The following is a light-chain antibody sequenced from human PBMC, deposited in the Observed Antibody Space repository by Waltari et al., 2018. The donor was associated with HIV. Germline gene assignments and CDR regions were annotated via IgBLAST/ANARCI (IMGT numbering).Light chain of an antibody. V-gene: IGLV1-51*01. J-gene: IGLJ2*01. CDR2: DNK. CDR3: GTWDSSLSAGV. Sequence: QSVLTQPPSVSAAPGQQVTIPCSGSSSNVGKNYISWYQQLPGTAPKLLVYDNKKRPSGIPDRCSGSKSGTSATLGITGLQTGDEADYYCGTWDSSLSAGVFGGGTKLTVL. CDR1: SSNVGKNY.